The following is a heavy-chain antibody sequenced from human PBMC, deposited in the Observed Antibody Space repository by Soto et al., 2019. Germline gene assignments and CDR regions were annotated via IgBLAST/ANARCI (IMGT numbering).Heavy chain of an antibody. J-gene: IGHJ5*02. D-gene: IGHD3-22*01. V-gene: IGHV1-69*06. CDR3: VREGYYDSIGYYPGWFDP. CDR1: EDTLSSYA. Sequence: QVQLVQSGAEVKKPGSSVKVSCKASEDTLSSYAISWVRQAPGQGLEWMGGIIPFSGTANYAQKFQGRVTITAEKSTSTAYMELSSLRSEDTAVYYCVREGYYDSIGYYPGWFDPWGQGTLVTVSS. CDR2: IIPFSGTA.